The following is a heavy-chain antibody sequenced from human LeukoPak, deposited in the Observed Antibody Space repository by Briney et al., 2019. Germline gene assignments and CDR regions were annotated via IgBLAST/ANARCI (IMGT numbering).Heavy chain of an antibody. V-gene: IGHV3-9*01. CDR3: AKRVSVGWGFFDY. CDR2: ISWNSGSI. CDR1: GFTFDDYA. D-gene: IGHD3-16*01. J-gene: IGHJ4*02. Sequence: PGGSLRLSCAASGFTFDDYAMHWVRQAPGKGLEWVPGISWNSGSIGYADSVKGRFTISRDNAKNSLYLQMNSLRAEDTALYYCAKRVSVGWGFFDYWGQGTLVTVSS.